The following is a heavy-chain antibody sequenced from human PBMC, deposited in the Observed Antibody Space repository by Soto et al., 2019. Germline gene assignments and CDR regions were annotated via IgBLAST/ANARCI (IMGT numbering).Heavy chain of an antibody. CDR1: GGSISSSSYY. V-gene: IGHV4-39*01. J-gene: IGHJ4*02. Sequence: QLQLQESGPGLVKPSETLSLTCTVSGGSISSSSYYWGWIRQPPGKGLEWIGSIYYSGSTYYNPSLKSRVTISVDTSKNQFSLKLSSETAADTAVYYCASLKVGALDYWGQGTLVTVSS. CDR2: IYYSGST. CDR3: ASLKVGALDY. D-gene: IGHD1-26*01.